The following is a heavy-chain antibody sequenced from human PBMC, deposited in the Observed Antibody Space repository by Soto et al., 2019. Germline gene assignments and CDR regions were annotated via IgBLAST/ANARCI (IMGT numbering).Heavy chain of an antibody. CDR3: ARGPYYYDSSAYYYALGFDI. J-gene: IGHJ3*02. Sequence: TSETLSLTCGVYGGSFSGYYWSWIRQPPGKGLEWIGEISRGGTTNYKPSLKSRVTISVDTSKNQFSLRLSSVTAADTAVYYCARGPYYYDSSAYYYALGFDIWGQGTLVTVSS. CDR1: GGSFSGYY. D-gene: IGHD3-22*01. V-gene: IGHV4-34*01. CDR2: ISRGGTT.